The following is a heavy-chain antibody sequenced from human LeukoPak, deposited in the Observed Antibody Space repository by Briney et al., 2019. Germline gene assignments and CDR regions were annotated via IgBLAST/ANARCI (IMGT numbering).Heavy chain of an antibody. CDR2: IYYSGST. V-gene: IGHV4-59*01. D-gene: IGHD2-15*01. Sequence: KPSETLPLTGTVSGGSISSYYWSWIRQPPGKGLEWIGYIYYSGSTNYNPSLKSRVTISVDTSKNQFSLKLSSVTAADTAVYYCARETLPFLVDWGQGTLVTVSS. J-gene: IGHJ4*02. CDR1: GGSISSYY. CDR3: ARETLPFLVD.